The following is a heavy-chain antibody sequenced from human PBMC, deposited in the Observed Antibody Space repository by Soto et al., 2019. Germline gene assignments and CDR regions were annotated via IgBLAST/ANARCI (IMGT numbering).Heavy chain of an antibody. CDR1: GYTFTGYY. V-gene: IGHV1-2*02. CDR3: ARVGYSSSPYGMDV. CDR2: INPNSGGT. Sequence: RASVKVSCKASGYTFTGYYMHWVRQAPGQGLEWMGWINPNSGGTNYAQKFQGRVTMTRDTSISTAYMELSRLRSDDTAVYYCARVGYSSSPYGMDVWGQGTTVTVSS. J-gene: IGHJ6*02. D-gene: IGHD6-6*01.